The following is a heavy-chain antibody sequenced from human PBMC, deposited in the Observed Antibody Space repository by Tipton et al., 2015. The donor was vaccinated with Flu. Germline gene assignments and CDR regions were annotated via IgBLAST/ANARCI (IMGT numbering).Heavy chain of an antibody. V-gene: IGHV3-21*01. J-gene: IGHJ4*02. CDR1: GFTFSSYS. Sequence: SLRLSCAASGFTFSSYSMNWVRQAPGKGLEWVSSISSSSSYIYYADSVKGRFTISRDNAKNSLYLQMNSLRAEDTAVYYCASSGYSYGYGNYWGQGTLVTVSS. CDR3: ASSGYSYGYGNY. D-gene: IGHD5-18*01. CDR2: ISSSSSYI.